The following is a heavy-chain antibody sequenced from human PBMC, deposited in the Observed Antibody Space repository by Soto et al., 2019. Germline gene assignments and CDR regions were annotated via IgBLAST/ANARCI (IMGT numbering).Heavy chain of an antibody. CDR3: ARDLNPRQEMLYALLGY. CDR1: GGTVSSYS. V-gene: IGHV3-48*01. Sequence: RRSYAACGGTVSSYSMNWVRQTPGKGLEWVSYISGSSSMIYYADSVKGRFTISRDNAKNSLYLQMNSLRAEDTAVYYCARDLNPRQEMLYALLGYWGQGTLVTVSS. D-gene: IGHD2-8*01. CDR2: ISGSSSMI. J-gene: IGHJ4*02.